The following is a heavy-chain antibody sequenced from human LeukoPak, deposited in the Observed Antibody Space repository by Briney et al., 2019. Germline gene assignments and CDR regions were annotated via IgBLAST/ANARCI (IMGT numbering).Heavy chain of an antibody. CDR2: INHSGST. Sequence: SETLSLTCAVYGGSFSGYYWSWIRQPPGKGLEWIGEINHSGSTNYNPSLKSRVTISVDTSKNQFSLKLSSVTAADTAVYYCASLYGSGSYTGDYWGQGTLVTVSS. J-gene: IGHJ4*02. V-gene: IGHV4-34*01. CDR3: ASLYGSGSYTGDY. CDR1: GGSFSGYY. D-gene: IGHD3-10*01.